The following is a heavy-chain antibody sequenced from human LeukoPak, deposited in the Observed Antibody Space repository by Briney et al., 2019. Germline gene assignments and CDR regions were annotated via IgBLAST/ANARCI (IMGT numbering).Heavy chain of an antibody. V-gene: IGHV4-4*07. Sequence: SETLSLTCTVSGGSISSYYWSWIRQPAGKGLEWIGRIYSSGSTNYNPSLKSRVTMSVDTSKNLFSLRLSSVTAADTAVYYCARDDGDYVLDYWGQGTLVTVSS. D-gene: IGHD4-17*01. J-gene: IGHJ4*02. CDR2: IYSSGST. CDR1: GGSISSYY. CDR3: ARDDGDYVLDY.